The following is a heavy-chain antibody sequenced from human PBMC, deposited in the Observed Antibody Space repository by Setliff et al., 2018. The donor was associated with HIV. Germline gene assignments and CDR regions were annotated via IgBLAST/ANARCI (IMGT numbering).Heavy chain of an antibody. Sequence: PGGSLRLSCAASGFTFSSYWTHWVRQLPGKGLVWVSSMNSDGSRTTYADSVKGRFTISRDNAKKMLYVQMNSLRAEDTAMYYCARPMEIGRHPVAGQRDAFDIWGQGTMVTISS. D-gene: IGHD6-19*01. CDR1: GFTFSSYW. CDR3: ARPMEIGRHPVAGQRDAFDI. CDR2: MNSDGSRT. V-gene: IGHV3-74*03. J-gene: IGHJ3*02.